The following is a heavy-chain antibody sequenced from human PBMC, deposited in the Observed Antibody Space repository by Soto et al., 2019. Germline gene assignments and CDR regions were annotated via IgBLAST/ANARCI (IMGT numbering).Heavy chain of an antibody. CDR2: IIPISDTT. Sequence: QVQLVQSGAEVKKPGSSVKVSCKASGGTFSSYAISWVRQAPGQGLEWMGGIIPISDTTNYAQKFQGRVTITADESTSTAYMELSSLRSEYTAVYYCARSQGSSTSLEIYYYYYYGMDVWGQETKVTVSS. V-gene: IGHV1-69*01. CDR1: GGTFSSYA. D-gene: IGHD2-2*01. J-gene: IGHJ6*02. CDR3: ARSQGSSTSLEIYYYYYYGMDV.